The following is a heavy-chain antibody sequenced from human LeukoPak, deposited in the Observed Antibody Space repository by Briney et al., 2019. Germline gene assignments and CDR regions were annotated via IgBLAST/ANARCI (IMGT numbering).Heavy chain of an antibody. CDR2: INTYNGDT. D-gene: IGHD6-13*01. CDR1: GYPFTTYG. CDR3: ARDHGGSSWSSCNY. V-gene: IGHV1-18*01. Sequence: GASVKVSCKASGYPFTTYGINWVRQAPGQGLEWMGWINTYNGDTNYAQKLQGRVTMTTDTSTSTAYMELRSLRSDDTAVYYCARDHGGSSWSSCNYWGQGTLVTVSS. J-gene: IGHJ4*02.